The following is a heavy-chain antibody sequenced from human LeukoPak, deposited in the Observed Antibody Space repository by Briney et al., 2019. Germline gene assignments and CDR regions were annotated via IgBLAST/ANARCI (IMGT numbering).Heavy chain of an antibody. D-gene: IGHD5-12*01. V-gene: IGHV4-59*01. CDR3: ARDLRWLPHPHAFDI. J-gene: IGHJ3*02. CDR1: GGAISSYY. CDR2: IYYSGST. Sequence: SETLSLTCTVSGGAISSYYWSWIRQPPGKGLEWIGDIYYSGSTNYNPSLKSRVTISVDTSKNQVSLKLSSVTAADTAGYYCARDLRWLPHPHAFDIRRQGTMPSAPS.